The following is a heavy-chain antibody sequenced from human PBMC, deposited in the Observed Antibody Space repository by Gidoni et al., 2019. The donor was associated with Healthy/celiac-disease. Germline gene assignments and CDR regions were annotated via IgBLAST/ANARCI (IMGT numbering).Heavy chain of an antibody. CDR2: INHSGST. CDR1: GGSFSGYY. CDR3: ARSSYYYGMDV. Sequence: QVQLQQWGAGLLKPSETLSLTCAVYGGSFSGYYWSWIRQPPGKGLEWIGEINHSGSTNYHPSLKSLVTISVDTSKNQFSLKLSSVTAADTAVYYCARSSYYYGMDVWGQGTTVTVSS. J-gene: IGHJ6*02. V-gene: IGHV4-34*01.